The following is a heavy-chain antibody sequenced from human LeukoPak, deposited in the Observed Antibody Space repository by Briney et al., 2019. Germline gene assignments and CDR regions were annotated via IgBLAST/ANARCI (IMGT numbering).Heavy chain of an antibody. CDR1: GFTFSSYG. Sequence: GGSLRLSCAASGFTFSSYGMHWVRKAPGKGLEWVAVISYDGSNKYYADSVKGRFTISRDNSKNTLYLQMNSLRAEDTAVYYCAREVSPYGSGSWPPYFDYWGQGTLVTVSS. J-gene: IGHJ4*02. CDR2: ISYDGSNK. V-gene: IGHV3-30*19. CDR3: AREVSPYGSGSWPPYFDY. D-gene: IGHD3-10*01.